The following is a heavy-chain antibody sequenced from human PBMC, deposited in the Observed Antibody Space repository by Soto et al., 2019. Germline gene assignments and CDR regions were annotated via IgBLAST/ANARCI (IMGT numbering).Heavy chain of an antibody. Sequence: SETLSLTCAVSGGSISSGGYSWSWIRQQPGKGLEWIGYIYYSGSTYYNPSLKSRVTISVDRSKNQFSLKLSSVTAADPAVDYCVGYISGYDAIQSDYDYGMDVWGQGTTVTVSS. V-gene: IGHV4-31*11. CDR2: IYYSGST. D-gene: IGHD3-22*01. J-gene: IGHJ6*02. CDR1: GGSISSGGYS. CDR3: VGYISGYDAIQSDYDYGMDV.